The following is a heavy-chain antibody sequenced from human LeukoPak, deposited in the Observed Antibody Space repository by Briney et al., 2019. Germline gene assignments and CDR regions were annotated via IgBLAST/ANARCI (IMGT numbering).Heavy chain of an antibody. J-gene: IGHJ5*02. V-gene: IGHV4-34*01. CDR1: GGSFSGYY. CDR2: INHSGST. D-gene: IGHD3-10*01. Sequence: SETLSLTCAVYGGSFSGYYWSWIRQPPGKGLEWIGEINHSGSTNYNPSLKSRVTISVDTSKNQFSLKLSSVTAADTAVYYCARDRGGSGVYKNFFTPGGPGTLV. CDR3: ARDRGGSGVYKNFFTP.